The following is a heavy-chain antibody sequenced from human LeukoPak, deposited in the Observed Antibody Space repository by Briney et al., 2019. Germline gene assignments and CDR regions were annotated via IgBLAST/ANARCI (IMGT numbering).Heavy chain of an antibody. Sequence: SETLSLTCTVSGGSISSSSYYWGWIRQPPGKGLGGMGNIYYIGSTYYNPSLKSRVTMSVDRSKNQFSLKLSSVTAADTAVYYCARHGIYYGLGSSYGLPNWFDPWGQGTLVTVSS. CDR2: IYYIGST. V-gene: IGHV4-39*01. CDR1: GGSISSSSYY. J-gene: IGHJ5*02. CDR3: ARHGIYYGLGSSYGLPNWFDP. D-gene: IGHD3-10*01.